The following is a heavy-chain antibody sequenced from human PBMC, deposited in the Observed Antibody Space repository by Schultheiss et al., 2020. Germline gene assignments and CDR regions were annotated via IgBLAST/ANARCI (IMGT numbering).Heavy chain of an antibody. V-gene: IGHV3-7*01. CDR1: GFTFRTYW. CDR3: VRGSCGGGTCYPY. D-gene: IGHD2-15*01. J-gene: IGHJ4*02. Sequence: GGSLRLSCAVSGFTFRTYWMNWVRQAPGKGLEWVATINQDGSKTYYVDSVKGRFTISRGNSRNSLYLQLNSLRDEDTAIYYCVRGSCGGGTCYPYWGQGTLVTVSS. CDR2: INQDGSKT.